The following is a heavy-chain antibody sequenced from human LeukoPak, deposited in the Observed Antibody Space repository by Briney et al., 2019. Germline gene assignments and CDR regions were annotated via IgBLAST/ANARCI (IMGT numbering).Heavy chain of an antibody. CDR2: IYTSGST. CDR1: GGSISSYY. D-gene: IGHD3-3*01. V-gene: IGHV4-4*07. CDR3: ATGGITIFGVVIAEDAFDI. Sequence: SETLSLTCTVSGGSISSYYWSWIRQPAGKGLEWIGRIYTSGSTNYNPSLKSRVTISVDTSKNQFSLKLSSVTAADTAVYYCATGGITIFGVVIAEDAFDIWGQGTMVTVSS. J-gene: IGHJ3*02.